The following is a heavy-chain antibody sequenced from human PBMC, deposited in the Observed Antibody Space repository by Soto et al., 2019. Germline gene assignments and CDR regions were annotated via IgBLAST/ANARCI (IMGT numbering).Heavy chain of an antibody. CDR1: CGSVSSCSYY. V-gene: IGHV4-61*01. CDR2: IYYSGST. Sequence: SETLSLTCTVSCGSVSSCSYYWSWIRQPPGKGLEWIGYIYYSGSTNYNPSLKSRVIISVDTSKNQFSLQLSSVTAADTAVYYCAIYINSDNYYALDSWGQGSLVTVS. D-gene: IGHD3-22*01. CDR3: AIYINSDNYYALDS. J-gene: IGHJ4*02.